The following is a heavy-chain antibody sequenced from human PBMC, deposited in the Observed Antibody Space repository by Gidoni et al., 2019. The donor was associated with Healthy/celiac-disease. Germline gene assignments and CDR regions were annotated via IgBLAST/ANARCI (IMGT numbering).Heavy chain of an antibody. J-gene: IGHJ4*02. CDR3: ARDQKQWLVWGVYY. CDR2: ISYDGSNK. CDR1: GFPFSSYA. V-gene: IGHV3-30-3*01. D-gene: IGHD6-19*01. Sequence: QVQLVESGGGVVQPGRSLRLSCAASGFPFSSYAMHWVRQAPGKVLEWVAVISYDGSNKYYADSVKGRFTISRDNSKNTLYRQMNSLRAEDTAVYYCARDQKQWLVWGVYYWGQGTLVTVSS.